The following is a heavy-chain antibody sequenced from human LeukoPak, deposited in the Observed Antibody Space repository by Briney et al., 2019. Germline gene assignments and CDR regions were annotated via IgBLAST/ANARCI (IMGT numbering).Heavy chain of an antibody. D-gene: IGHD1-1*01. V-gene: IGHV3-74*01. CDR3: ARAPGGLNAMDV. Sequence: SGGSLRLSCAASGFTFSYSWIHWVRQVPGKGLVWVARMCSDGSTTNYADSVQSRFAMSSDNAKNTVYLHMNSLRVDDTAIYYCARAPGGLNAMDVWGQGTTVTVSS. CDR2: MCSDGSTT. J-gene: IGHJ6*02. CDR1: GFTFSYSW.